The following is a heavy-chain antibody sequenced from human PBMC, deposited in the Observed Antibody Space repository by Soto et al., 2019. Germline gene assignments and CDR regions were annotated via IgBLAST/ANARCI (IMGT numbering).Heavy chain of an antibody. CDR3: ASYSGYDWAYY. D-gene: IGHD5-12*01. CDR2: IYYSGST. CDR1: GGSISSGGYY. J-gene: IGHJ4*02. V-gene: IGHV4-31*03. Sequence: SETLSLTCTVSGGSISSGGYYWSWIRQHPGKGLEWIGNIYYSGSTFYNPSLKSRVTISIDTSKNQFSLKLSSVTAADTAVYYCASYSGYDWAYYWGQGTLVTVSS.